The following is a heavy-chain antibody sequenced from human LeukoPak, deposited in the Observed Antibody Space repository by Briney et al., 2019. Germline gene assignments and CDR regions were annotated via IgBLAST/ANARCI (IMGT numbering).Heavy chain of an antibody. CDR1: GGSISSSSYY. D-gene: IGHD2-8*01. V-gene: IGHV4-39*07. Sequence: SETLSLTCTVSGGSISSSSYYWGWIRQPPGKGLEWIGSIYYSGSTYYNPSLKSRVTISVDTSKNQFSLKLSSVIAADTAVYYCARGYCTNAVCSLGPTQAWGQGTLVTVSS. CDR2: IYYSGST. J-gene: IGHJ4*02. CDR3: ARGYCTNAVCSLGPTQA.